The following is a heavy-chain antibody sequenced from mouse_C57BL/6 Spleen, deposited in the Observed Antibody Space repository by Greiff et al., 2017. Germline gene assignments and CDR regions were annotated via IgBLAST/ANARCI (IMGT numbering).Heavy chain of an antibody. V-gene: IGHV1-26*01. J-gene: IGHJ2*01. CDR2: INPNNGGT. CDR3: ARPWVYGSSYDFGG. Sequence: EVQLQQSGPELVKPGASVKISCKASGYTFTDYYMNWVKQSHGKSLEWIGDINPNNGGTSYNQKFKGKATLTVDKSSSTAYMELRSLTSEDSAVYYCARPWVYGSSYDFGGWGKGTTLTVSS. CDR1: GYTFTDYY. D-gene: IGHD1-1*01.